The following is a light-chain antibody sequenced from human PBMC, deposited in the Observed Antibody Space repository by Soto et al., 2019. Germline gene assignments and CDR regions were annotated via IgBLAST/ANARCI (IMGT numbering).Light chain of an antibody. CDR3: QHYDTSHALT. CDR1: QSLTNSL. V-gene: IGKV3-20*01. Sequence: EFLLTQSPCTLALSPGERATLSCRASQSLTNSLIAWYQQKPGQAPRLLIYDTSSRASGIPDRFSGSGSGTDFTLTISRLEHEDFAVYYCQHYDTSHALTFGGGTKVDIK. J-gene: IGKJ4*01. CDR2: DTS.